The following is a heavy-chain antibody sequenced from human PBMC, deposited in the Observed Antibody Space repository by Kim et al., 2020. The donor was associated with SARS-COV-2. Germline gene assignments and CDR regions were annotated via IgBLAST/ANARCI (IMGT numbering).Heavy chain of an antibody. J-gene: IGHJ3*02. V-gene: IGHV1-18*01. CDR3: AGDGAGTHYDILTGYYETDAFDI. Sequence: ASVKVSCKASGYTFTSYGISWVRQAPGQGLEWMGWISAYNGNTNYAQKLQGRVTMTTDTSTNTAYMELRRLRSDDTDVYYCAGDGAGTHYDILTGYYETDAFDIWGQGTRVPASS. CDR2: ISAYNGNT. D-gene: IGHD3-9*01. CDR1: GYTFTSYG.